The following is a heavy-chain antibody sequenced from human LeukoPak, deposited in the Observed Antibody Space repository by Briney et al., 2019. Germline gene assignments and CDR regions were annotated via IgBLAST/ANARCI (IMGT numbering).Heavy chain of an antibody. V-gene: IGHV3-48*01. CDR2: ISSSSSTI. J-gene: IGHJ3*02. D-gene: IGHD6-19*01. Sequence: PGWSLRLSCAASGFTFSSYSMNWVRQAPGKGLEWVSYISSSSSTIYYADSVKGRFTISRDNAKNSLYLQMNSLRAEDTAVYYCARDLRWLVHDAFDIWGQGTMVTVSS. CDR1: GFTFSSYS. CDR3: ARDLRWLVHDAFDI.